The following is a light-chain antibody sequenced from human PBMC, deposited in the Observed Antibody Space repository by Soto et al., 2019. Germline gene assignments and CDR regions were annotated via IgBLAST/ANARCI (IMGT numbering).Light chain of an antibody. CDR1: SSNIGAGYD. CDR2: GNS. CDR3: QSYDSSLSGRWV. J-gene: IGLJ3*02. V-gene: IGLV1-40*01. Sequence: QSVLTQPPSVSGAPGQRVTISCTGSSSNIGAGYDVHWCQQLPGTAPKLLIYGNSNRPSGVPDRFSGSKSGTSASLAITGLQAEDEADYYCQSYDSSLSGRWVFGGGTKLTVL.